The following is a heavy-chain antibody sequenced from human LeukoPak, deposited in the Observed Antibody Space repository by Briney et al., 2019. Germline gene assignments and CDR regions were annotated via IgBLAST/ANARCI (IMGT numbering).Heavy chain of an antibody. CDR2: IYYSGST. CDR1: GGSISGYY. D-gene: IGHD4-17*01. CDR3: ARKGTDYGDSFDF. J-gene: IGHJ4*02. Sequence: SETLSLTCIVSGGSISGYYWSWIRQPPGKGLEWIRYIYYSGSTNYNPSLKSRVTISVDTSNNQFSLNLFSVTAVDTAVYYCARKGTDYGDSFDFWGQGTLVTVSS. V-gene: IGHV4-59*01.